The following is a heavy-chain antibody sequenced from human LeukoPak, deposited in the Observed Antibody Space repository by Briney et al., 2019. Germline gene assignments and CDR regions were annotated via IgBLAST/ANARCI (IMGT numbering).Heavy chain of an antibody. CDR2: IYYSGST. D-gene: IGHD3-16*01. CDR3: ARYWVGGVRGMDG. Sequence: SETLSLTCTVSGGSISSYYWSWIRQPPGKGLEWIGYIYYSGSTNYNPSLKSRVTISADTSKNQFSLKLSSVTAADTAVYYCARYWVGGVRGMDGWGQGTTVTVSS. V-gene: IGHV4-59*08. J-gene: IGHJ6*02. CDR1: GGSISSYY.